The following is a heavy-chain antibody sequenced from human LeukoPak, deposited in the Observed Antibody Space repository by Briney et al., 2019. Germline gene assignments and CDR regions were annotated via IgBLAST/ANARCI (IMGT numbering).Heavy chain of an antibody. CDR3: ASSVSSRWAIIDY. J-gene: IGHJ4*02. V-gene: IGHV1-2*02. CDR2: INPNSGGT. CDR1: GYTFTVYY. Sequence: ASVKVSCKASGYTFTVYYMHWVRQAPGQGLEWLGWINPNSGGTNYAQKFQGRVTMTRDTSITTAYMELSRPSSDDTAVYYCASSVSSRWAIIDYWGQGTLVTVSS. D-gene: IGHD6-13*01.